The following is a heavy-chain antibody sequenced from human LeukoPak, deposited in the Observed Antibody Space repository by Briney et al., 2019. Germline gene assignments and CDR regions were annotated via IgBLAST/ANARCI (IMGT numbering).Heavy chain of an antibody. CDR2: ISGSSDAI. CDR1: GFTFSTFS. V-gene: IGHV3-48*02. CDR3: AKAYFDISAYFGA. J-gene: IGHJ5*02. D-gene: IGHD3-22*01. Sequence: GGSLRLSCAASGFTFSTFSMNWVRQAPGKGLEWISYISGSSDAIFYADSVKGRFTISRDNAKNSLYLDMSSLSDGDTAVYYCAKAYFDISAYFGAWGQGTLVTVSS.